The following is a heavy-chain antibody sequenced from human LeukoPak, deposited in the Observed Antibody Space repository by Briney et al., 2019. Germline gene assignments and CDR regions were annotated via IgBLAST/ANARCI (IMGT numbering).Heavy chain of an antibody. CDR1: GFSFSSYE. CDR2: ISSSGTTI. CDR3: ARERGHSGFDY. Sequence: GGSLRLSCAVSGFSFSSYEVNWVRQAPGKGLEWVSYISSSGTTIHYADSVKGRFTISRDNAKNSLYLQMNSLRAEDTAVYYCARERGHSGFDYWGQGTLVTVSS. D-gene: IGHD4-23*01. V-gene: IGHV3-48*03. J-gene: IGHJ4*02.